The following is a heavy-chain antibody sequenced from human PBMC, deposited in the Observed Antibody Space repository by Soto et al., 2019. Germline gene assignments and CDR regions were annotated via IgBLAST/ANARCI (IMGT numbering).Heavy chain of an antibody. CDR3: ARRRGSSGWYDY. Sequence: QVQLQESGPGLVKPSETLSLTCTVSGGSISSYYWSWIRQPPGKGLEWIGYIYYSGSTNYNPSLKCRGTISVDTSKSQCSLKLSSVTAADTAVYDCARRRGSSGWYDYWGQGTLVTVSS. V-gene: IGHV4-59*01. CDR1: GGSISSYY. CDR2: IYYSGST. D-gene: IGHD6-19*01. J-gene: IGHJ4*02.